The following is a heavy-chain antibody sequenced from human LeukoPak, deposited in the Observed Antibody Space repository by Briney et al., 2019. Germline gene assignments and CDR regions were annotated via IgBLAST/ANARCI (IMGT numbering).Heavy chain of an antibody. V-gene: IGHV3-23*01. J-gene: IGHJ6*03. CDR1: GFTFSKFG. CDR2: ISGSGANT. CDR3: ASSSWSDDYYYMDV. Sequence: GGSLRLSCAASGFTFSKFGMSWVRQTPGKGLEWVSAISGSGANTYYTDSVKGRFIISRDNSNNTLFLQMNSLRADDTAVYYCASSSWSDDYYYMDVWGKGTSVTISS. D-gene: IGHD6-13*01.